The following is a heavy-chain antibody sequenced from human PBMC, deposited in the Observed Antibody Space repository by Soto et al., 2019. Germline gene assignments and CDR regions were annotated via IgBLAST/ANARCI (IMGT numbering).Heavy chain of an antibody. D-gene: IGHD3-22*01. V-gene: IGHV3-53*01. CDR3: ARDRVESGYPEYFQH. J-gene: IGHJ1*01. CDR1: GFTVSSNY. Sequence: EVQLVESGGGLIQPGGSLRLSCAASGFTVSSNYMSWVRQAPGKGLEWVSVIYSGGSTYYADSVKGRFTISRDNSNNTHYLQMNRLRAEDTAVYYCARDRVESGYPEYFQHWGQGTLVTVSS. CDR2: IYSGGST.